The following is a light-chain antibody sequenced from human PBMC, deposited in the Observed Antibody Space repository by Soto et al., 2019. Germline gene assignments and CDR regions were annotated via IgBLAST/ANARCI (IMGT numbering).Light chain of an antibody. CDR2: AAS. V-gene: IGKV1-39*01. CDR3: QHSYSFPHT. J-gene: IGKJ2*01. CDR1: QSISNY. Sequence: IQMTQSPSSLSASVGDRVTITCRASQSISNYLNWYQQKPGKAPKLLIYAASSLQSGVPSRFSGSGSGTDFTLTISSLQPEDFATYSCQHSYSFPHTFGQGTKLEIK.